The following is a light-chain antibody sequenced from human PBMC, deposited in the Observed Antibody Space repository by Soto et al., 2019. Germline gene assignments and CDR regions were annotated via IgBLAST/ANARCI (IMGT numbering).Light chain of an antibody. Sequence: DIQLTQSPSFLSASVGDTVTVTCRASQGINSYLAWYQQRPGKAPKLLIYAASTLESGVPARFSGSGSGTEFTLTISSLRPEDFATYYCQQLNSYPLTFGGGTKVEIK. CDR1: QGINSY. CDR2: AAS. CDR3: QQLNSYPLT. V-gene: IGKV1-9*01. J-gene: IGKJ4*01.